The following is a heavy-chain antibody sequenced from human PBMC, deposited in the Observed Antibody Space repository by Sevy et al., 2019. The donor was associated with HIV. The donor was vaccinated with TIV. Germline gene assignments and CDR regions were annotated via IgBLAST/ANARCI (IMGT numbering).Heavy chain of an antibody. D-gene: IGHD6-13*01. CDR3: ARDGSWPHNWFDP. CDR1: GGSFSRYY. Sequence: SETLSLTCTVSGGSFSRYYWSWIRQPPGKGLEWIGYIYYSGSTNYNPSLKSRVTISVDTSKNQFSLNLSSVTAADTAVYYCARDGSWPHNWFDPWGQGTLVTVSS. V-gene: IGHV4-59*01. J-gene: IGHJ5*02. CDR2: IYYSGST.